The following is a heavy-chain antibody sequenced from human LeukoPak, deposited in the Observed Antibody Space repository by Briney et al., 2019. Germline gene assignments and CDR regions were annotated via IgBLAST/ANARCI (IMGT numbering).Heavy chain of an antibody. CDR1: GDSVSSNSAA. Sequence: SQTLSLTCAISGDSVSSNSAAWNWIRQSPSRGLEWLGRTYYRSKWYNDYAVSVKSRITINPDTSKNHFYLQLKYVTPDDTAVYYCARDNPPDYFDSSGYYYLDYWGQGTLVTVSS. J-gene: IGHJ4*02. CDR3: ARDNPPDYFDSSGYYYLDY. CDR2: TYYRSKWYN. D-gene: IGHD3-22*01. V-gene: IGHV6-1*01.